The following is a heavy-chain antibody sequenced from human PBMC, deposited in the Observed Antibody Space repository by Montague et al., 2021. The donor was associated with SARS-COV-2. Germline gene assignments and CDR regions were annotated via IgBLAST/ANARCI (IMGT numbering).Heavy chain of an antibody. Sequence: SETLSLTCTVSGGSISSSSYYWGWIRQPPGKGLEWIGSINYSGSTYYNPSLKSRVTISVDTSKNQFSLKLSSVTAADTAVYYCARLNFRITIFGVVRSRVFDYWGQGTLVTVSS. CDR1: GGSISSSSYY. J-gene: IGHJ4*02. V-gene: IGHV4-39*01. D-gene: IGHD3-3*01. CDR2: INYSGST. CDR3: ARLNFRITIFGVVRSRVFDY.